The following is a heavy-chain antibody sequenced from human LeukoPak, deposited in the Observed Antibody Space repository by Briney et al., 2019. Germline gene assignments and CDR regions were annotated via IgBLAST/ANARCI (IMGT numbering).Heavy chain of an antibody. J-gene: IGHJ3*02. D-gene: IGHD4-17*01. CDR2: INTDNGDT. CDR3: ASLRYGHAINI. Sequence: ASVKVSCKASGYNFTSYDINWVRQATGQGLEWMGWINTDNGDTNYAQRVQDRVTMTTDTSTSTAYMQLRSLRPDDTAMYYCASLRYGHAINIWGQGTMVTVSS. CDR1: GYNFTSYD. V-gene: IGHV1-18*01.